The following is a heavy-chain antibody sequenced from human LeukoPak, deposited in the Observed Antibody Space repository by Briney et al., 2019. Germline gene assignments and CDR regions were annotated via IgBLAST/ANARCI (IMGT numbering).Heavy chain of an antibody. V-gene: IGHV4-30-4*01. CDR2: IYYSGST. CDR3: ARVRPNYYDSSGYSH. J-gene: IGHJ4*02. Sequence: SETLSLTCTVSGGSISSGDYYWSWIRQPPGKGLEWIGYIYYSGSTYYNPSLKSRVTISVDTSKNQFSLKLSSVTAADTAVYYCARVRPNYYDSSGYSHWGQGTLVTVSS. CDR1: GGSISSGDYY. D-gene: IGHD3-22*01.